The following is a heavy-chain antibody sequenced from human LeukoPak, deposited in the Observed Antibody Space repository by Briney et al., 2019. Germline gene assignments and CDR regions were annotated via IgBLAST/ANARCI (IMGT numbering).Heavy chain of an antibody. CDR3: ARPPPYYDNSTREWYFDL. CDR1: GYSFTSYW. V-gene: IGHV5-10-1*01. J-gene: IGHJ2*01. CDR2: IDPSDSYT. D-gene: IGHD3-22*01. Sequence: GESLKISCKGSGYSFTSYWISWVRQMPGKGLEWMGRIDPSDSYTNYSPSFQGHVTISADKSISTAYLQWSSLKASDTAMYYCARPPPYYDNSTREWYFDLWGRGTLVTVSS.